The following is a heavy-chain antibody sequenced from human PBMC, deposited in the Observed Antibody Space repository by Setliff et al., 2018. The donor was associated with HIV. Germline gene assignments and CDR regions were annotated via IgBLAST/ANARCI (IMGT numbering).Heavy chain of an antibody. CDR2: ISYNGIT. CDR1: GGSMRNYY. J-gene: IGHJ3*02. V-gene: IGHV4-59*08. D-gene: IGHD1-26*01. CDR3: ARHRPWEVDVFDI. Sequence: PSETLSLTCSVSGGSMRNYYWSWIRQPPRKGLEWVGYISYNGITTYNPSLKRRVTISVDTSKNQFSLKLTSVTAAAKAVYYCARHRPWEVDVFDIWGQGTMVTVSS.